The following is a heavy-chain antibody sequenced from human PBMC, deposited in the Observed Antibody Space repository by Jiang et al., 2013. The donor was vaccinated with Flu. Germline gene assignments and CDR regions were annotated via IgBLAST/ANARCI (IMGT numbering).Heavy chain of an antibody. J-gene: IGHJ4*02. CDR2: IHPGDSDT. V-gene: IGHV5-51*01. CDR3: ARHALVVVPAAEDYFDY. D-gene: IGHD2-2*01. Sequence: PGKGLEWMGIIHPGDSDTRYSPSFQGQVTISADKSISTAYLQWSSLKASDTAMYYCARHALVVVPAAEDYFDYWGQGTLVTVSS.